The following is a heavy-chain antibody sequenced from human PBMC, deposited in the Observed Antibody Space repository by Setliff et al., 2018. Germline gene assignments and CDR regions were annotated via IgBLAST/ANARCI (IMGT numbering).Heavy chain of an antibody. CDR3: ARAHCIGGYCYYGYFQY. J-gene: IGHJ1*01. V-gene: IGHV1-69*13. D-gene: IGHD2-21*02. CDR2: IIPIFGTA. Sequence: GASVKVSCKASGGTFSSYAISWVRQAPGQGLEWMGGIIPIFGTANYAQKFQGRVTITADESTSTAYMELGSLRSEDTAVYFCARAHCIGGYCYYGYFQYWGQGTLVTVSS. CDR1: GGTFSSYA.